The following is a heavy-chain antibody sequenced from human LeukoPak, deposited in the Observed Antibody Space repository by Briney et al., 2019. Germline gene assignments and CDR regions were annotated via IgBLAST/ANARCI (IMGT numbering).Heavy chain of an antibody. CDR3: AKEKDTIYFDL. V-gene: IGHV3-20*04. Sequence: PGGSLRLSCAASGFTFDDYGMSWVRQAPGKGLEWVSDINWNGNKTGYADSVRGRFTISRDNSENSVYLQMDSLTTEDTAVYYCAKEKDTIYFDLWGQGTLVTVSA. CDR1: GFTFDDYG. J-gene: IGHJ3*01. CDR2: INWNGNKT. D-gene: IGHD2-21*01.